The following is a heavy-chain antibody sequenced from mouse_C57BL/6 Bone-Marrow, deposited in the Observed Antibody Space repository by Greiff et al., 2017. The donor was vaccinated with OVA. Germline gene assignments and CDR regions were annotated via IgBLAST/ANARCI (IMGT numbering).Heavy chain of an antibody. J-gene: IGHJ3*01. Sequence: VQLQQSGPELVKPGASVKIPCKASGYTFTDYNMDWVKQSHGKSLEWIGDINPNNGGTIYNQKFKGKATLTVDKSSSTAYMELRSLTSEDTAFYYGARNYGSSLGFAYWGQGTLVTVSA. CDR3: ARNYGSSLGFAY. D-gene: IGHD1-1*01. CDR1: GYTFTDYN. V-gene: IGHV1-18*01. CDR2: INPNNGGT.